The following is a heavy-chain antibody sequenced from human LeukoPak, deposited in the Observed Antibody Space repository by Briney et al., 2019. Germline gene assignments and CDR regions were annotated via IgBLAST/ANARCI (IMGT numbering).Heavy chain of an antibody. CDR2: IYTGGTT. J-gene: IGHJ4*02. Sequence: GGSLRLSCKASGFTFTSNHVNWVRQAPGKGLEWVSIIYTGGTTHYADSLKDRFTISRDDSINTLYLQINSLRVEDTAVYYCAKDSRWYYCALWAQRTLVTVSS. D-gene: IGHD6-13*01. V-gene: IGHV3-66*01. CDR3: AKDSRWYYCAL. CDR1: GFTFTSNH.